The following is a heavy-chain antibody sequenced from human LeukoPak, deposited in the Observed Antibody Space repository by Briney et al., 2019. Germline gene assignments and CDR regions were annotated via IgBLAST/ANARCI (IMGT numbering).Heavy chain of an antibody. CDR1: GFTFSSYT. CDR2: ISSSSSNI. V-gene: IGHV3-48*01. D-gene: IGHD6-6*01. Sequence: GGSLRLSCAASGFTFSSYTMNWVRHAPGKGLEWVSYISSSSSNIYYADSVKGRLTISRDNSKNTLYLQMNSLRAEDTAVYYCAKSLIEQLDGAFDYWGQGTLVTVSS. CDR3: AKSLIEQLDGAFDY. J-gene: IGHJ4*02.